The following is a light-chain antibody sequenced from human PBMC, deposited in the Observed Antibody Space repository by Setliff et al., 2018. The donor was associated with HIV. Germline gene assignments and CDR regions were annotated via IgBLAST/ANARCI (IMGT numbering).Light chain of an antibody. Sequence: NFMLTQPHSVSESPGKTVTISCTRSSGNIASNYVQWYQQRPGSSPTTVTYEDNQRPSGVPDRFSGSIDSSSNSASLTISGLKTEDEADYYCQSYDNSNVVFGGGTKVTVL. CDR1: SGNIASNY. J-gene: IGLJ2*01. CDR3: QSYDNSNVV. V-gene: IGLV6-57*01. CDR2: EDN.